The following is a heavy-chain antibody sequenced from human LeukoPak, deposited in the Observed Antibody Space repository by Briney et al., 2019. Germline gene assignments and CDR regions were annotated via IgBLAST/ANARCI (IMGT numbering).Heavy chain of an antibody. CDR2: INHSGST. V-gene: IGHV4-34*01. Sequence: PSETLSLTCAVYGGSFSGYYWSWIRQPPGKGLEWIGEINHSGSTNYNPSLKSRVTISVDTSKNQFSLKLSSVTAADTAVYYCARIGFSSSWSEFDYWGQGTLVTVSS. J-gene: IGHJ4*02. D-gene: IGHD6-13*01. CDR1: GGSFSGYY. CDR3: ARIGFSSSWSEFDY.